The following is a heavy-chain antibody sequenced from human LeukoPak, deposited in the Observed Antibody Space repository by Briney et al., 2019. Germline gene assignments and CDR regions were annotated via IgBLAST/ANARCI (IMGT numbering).Heavy chain of an antibody. J-gene: IGHJ4*02. CDR2: IIPIFGTA. CDR1: GGTFSSYA. CDR3: ARETDYCSSTSCPYYFDY. Sequence: SVKVSCKASGGTFSSYAISWVRQARGQGLEWMGGIIPIFGTANYAQKFQGRVTITTDESTSTAYMALSSLRSEDTAVYYCARETDYCSSTSCPYYFDYWGQGTLVTVSS. V-gene: IGHV1-69*05. D-gene: IGHD2-2*01.